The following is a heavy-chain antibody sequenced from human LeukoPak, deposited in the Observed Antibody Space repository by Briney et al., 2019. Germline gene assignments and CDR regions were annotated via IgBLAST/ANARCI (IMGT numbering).Heavy chain of an antibody. D-gene: IGHD6-6*01. CDR1: GGSISSGSYY. CDR3: ARISSIAARSFDY. V-gene: IGHV4-61*02. Sequence: PSETLSLTCTVSGGSISSGSYYWSWIRQPAGKGLEWIGRIYTSGSTNYNPSLKSRVTTSVDTSKNQFSLKLSSVTAADTAVYYCARISSIAARSFDYWGQGTLVTVSS. J-gene: IGHJ4*02. CDR2: IYTSGST.